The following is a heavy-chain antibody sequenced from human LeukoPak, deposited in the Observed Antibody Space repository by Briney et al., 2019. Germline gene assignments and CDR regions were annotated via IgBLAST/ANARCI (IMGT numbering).Heavy chain of an antibody. CDR3: ARDKYQLRMTDDAFDI. V-gene: IGHV3-21*01. CDR2: ISSSSSYI. J-gene: IGHJ3*02. D-gene: IGHD2-2*01. CDR1: GFTFSSYS. Sequence: GGSLRLSCAASGFTFSSYSMNWVRQAPGKGLEWVSSISSSSSYIYYADSVKGRLTISRDNAKNSLYLQMNSLRAEDTAVYYCARDKYQLRMTDDAFDIWGQGTMVTVSS.